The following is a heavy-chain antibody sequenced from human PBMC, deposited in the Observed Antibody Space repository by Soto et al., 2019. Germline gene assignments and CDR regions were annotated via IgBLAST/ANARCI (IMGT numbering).Heavy chain of an antibody. J-gene: IGHJ6*02. D-gene: IGHD3-10*01. V-gene: IGHV3-7*05. CDR2: IKQDGSEK. Sequence: GGSLRLSCAASGFTFSSYWMSWVRQAPGKGLEWVANIKQDGSEKYYVDSVKGRFTISRDNAKNSLYLQMNSLRAEDTAVYYCAREDYYGSGSNLTYYYYYGMDVWGQGTTVTVSS. CDR3: AREDYYGSGSNLTYYYYYGMDV. CDR1: GFTFSSYW.